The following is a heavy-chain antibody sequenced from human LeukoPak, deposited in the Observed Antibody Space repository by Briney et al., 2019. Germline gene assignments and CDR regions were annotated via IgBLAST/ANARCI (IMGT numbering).Heavy chain of an antibody. CDR2: INHSGST. CDR1: GGSFSGYY. Sequence: PSETLSLTCAVYGGSFSGYYWSWIRQPPGKGLEWIGEINHSGSTNYSPSLKSRVTISVDTSKNQFSLKLSSVTAADTAVYYCARGYCSGGSCYSYYYYNYMDVWGKGTTVTVFS. D-gene: IGHD2-15*01. V-gene: IGHV4-34*01. CDR3: ARGYCSGGSCYSYYYYNYMDV. J-gene: IGHJ6*03.